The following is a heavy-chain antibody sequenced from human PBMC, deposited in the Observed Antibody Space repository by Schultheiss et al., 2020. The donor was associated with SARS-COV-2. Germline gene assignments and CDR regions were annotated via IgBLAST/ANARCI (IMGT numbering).Heavy chain of an antibody. CDR1: GGSIRSGGYY. CDR2: IYYSGST. V-gene: IGHV4-31*03. J-gene: IGHJ5*02. D-gene: IGHD4-17*01. CDR3: ARDQRPHDYGDYRSGFDP. Sequence: SQTLSLTCTVSGGSIRSGGYYWSWIRQHPGKGLEWIGYIYYSGSTYYNPSLKSRVTISVDTSKNQFSLKLSSVTAADTAVYYCARDQRPHDYGDYRSGFDPWGQGTLVTVSS.